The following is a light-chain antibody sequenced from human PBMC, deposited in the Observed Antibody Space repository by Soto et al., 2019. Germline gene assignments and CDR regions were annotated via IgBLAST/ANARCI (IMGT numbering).Light chain of an antibody. CDR3: QSYDSSLSVV. V-gene: IGLV1-40*01. CDR2: GNN. Sequence: QSVLTQPTSVSGAPGQRVTISCTGSSSNIGTGYAVHWYQQLRGTAPKLLIYGNNNRPSGVPDRFSGSKSGTSASLAITGLQAEDEADYYCQSYDSSLSVVFGGGTKLTVL. J-gene: IGLJ2*01. CDR1: SSNIGTGYA.